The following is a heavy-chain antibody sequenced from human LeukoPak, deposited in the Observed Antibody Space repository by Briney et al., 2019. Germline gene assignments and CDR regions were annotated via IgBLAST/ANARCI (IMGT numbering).Heavy chain of an antibody. CDR2: INGDGSVT. CDR1: GLTLRNYW. D-gene: IGHD4-11*01. CDR3: ATQDYSNFDY. J-gene: IGHJ4*02. Sequence: GGSLRLSCAASGLTLRNYWMAWVRQAPGKGLERVANINGDGSVTDYVDSVKGRFTISGDNARNSMYLQMNSLSAEDTAVYYCATQDYSNFDYWGRGILVSVSS. V-gene: IGHV3-7*01.